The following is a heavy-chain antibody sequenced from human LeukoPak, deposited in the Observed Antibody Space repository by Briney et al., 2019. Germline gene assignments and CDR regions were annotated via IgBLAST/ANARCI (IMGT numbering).Heavy chain of an antibody. Sequence: PSETLSLTCTVSGGSISSGGYYWSWIRQHPGQGLEWIGYIYYSGSTYYNPSLKSRVTISVDTSKNQFSLKLSSVTAADTAVYYCARDSDYYDSSGIRNWGQGTLVTVSS. CDR3: ARDSDYYDSSGIRN. V-gene: IGHV4-31*03. CDR1: GGSISSGGYY. J-gene: IGHJ4*02. CDR2: IYYSGST. D-gene: IGHD3-22*01.